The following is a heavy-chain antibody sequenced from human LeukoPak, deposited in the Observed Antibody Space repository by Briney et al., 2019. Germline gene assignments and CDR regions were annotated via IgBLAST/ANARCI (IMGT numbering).Heavy chain of an antibody. J-gene: IGHJ4*02. CDR3: AKAAAGAFDY. CDR1: GFTFSSYA. D-gene: IGHD6-13*01. Sequence: GGSLRLSCAASGFTFSSYAMSWVRQAPGKGLEWVSAISGSGGNTYYADSVKGRITISRDNSKDTLYLQMNSLRAEDTAVYYCAKAAAGAFDYWGQGTLVTVSS. CDR2: ISGSGGNT. V-gene: IGHV3-23*01.